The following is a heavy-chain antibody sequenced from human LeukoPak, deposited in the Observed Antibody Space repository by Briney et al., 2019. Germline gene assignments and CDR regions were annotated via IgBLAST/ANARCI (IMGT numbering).Heavy chain of an antibody. CDR3: AREGGSIVVVPAANYFDY. J-gene: IGHJ4*02. CDR2: IKQDGSEK. CDR1: GFTFSSYW. D-gene: IGHD2-2*01. V-gene: IGHV3-7*01. Sequence: LSGGSLRLSCAASGFTFSSYWMSWVRQAPVKGLEWVANIKQDGSEKYYVDSVKGRFTISRDNAKNSLYLQMNSLRAEDTAVYYCAREGGSIVVVPAANYFDYWGQGTLVTVSS.